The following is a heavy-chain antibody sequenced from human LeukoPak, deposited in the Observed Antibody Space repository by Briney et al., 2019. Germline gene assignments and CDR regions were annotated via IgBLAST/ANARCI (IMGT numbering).Heavy chain of an antibody. Sequence: SGGSLRLSCAASGVTFSSYGMHWVRQAPGKGLEWVAVIWYDGSNKYYADSVKGRFTISRDNSKNTLYLQMNSLRAEDTAVYYCARDRLLEEDGSGADHPNFDYWGQGTLVTVSS. CDR1: GVTFSSYG. CDR3: ARDRLLEEDGSGADHPNFDY. J-gene: IGHJ4*02. V-gene: IGHV3-33*01. CDR2: IWYDGSNK. D-gene: IGHD3-10*01.